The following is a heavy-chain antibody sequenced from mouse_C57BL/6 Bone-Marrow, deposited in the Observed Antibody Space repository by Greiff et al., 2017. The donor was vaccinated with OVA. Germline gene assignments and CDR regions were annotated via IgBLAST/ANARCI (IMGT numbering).Heavy chain of an antibody. CDR1: GFSLTSYA. Sequence: VQGVESGPGLVAPSQSLSITCTVSGFSLTSYAISWVRQPPGKGLEWLGVIWTGGGTNYNSALKSRLSISKDNSKSQVFLKMNSLQTEDTARYYCASYYYGSSYVGYFDVWGTGTTVTVSS. CDR2: IWTGGGT. V-gene: IGHV2-9-1*01. J-gene: IGHJ1*03. D-gene: IGHD1-1*01. CDR3: ASYYYGSSYVGYFDV.